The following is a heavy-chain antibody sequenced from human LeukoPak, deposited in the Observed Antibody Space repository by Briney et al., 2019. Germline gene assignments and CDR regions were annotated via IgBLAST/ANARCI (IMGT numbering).Heavy chain of an antibody. CDR1: GYTFTSYG. Sequence: ASVKVSCKASGYTFTSYGISWVRQAPGQGLEWMGWISAYNGNTNYAQKLQGRVTITRNTSISTAYMELSSLRSEDTAVYYCARTGYCSSTSCYKWGAFDIWGQGTMVTVSS. CDR3: ARTGYCSSTSCYKWGAFDI. CDR2: ISAYNGNT. J-gene: IGHJ3*02. V-gene: IGHV1-18*01. D-gene: IGHD2-2*02.